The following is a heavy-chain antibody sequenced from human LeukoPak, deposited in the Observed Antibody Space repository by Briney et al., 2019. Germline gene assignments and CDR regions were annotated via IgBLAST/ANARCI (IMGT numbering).Heavy chain of an antibody. J-gene: IGHJ5*02. D-gene: IGHD2-2*01. V-gene: IGHV6-1*01. CDR1: GDSVSSNSAA. CDR2: TYYRSKWYN. CDR3: AGRLTQYDCFDP. Sequence: SQTLSLTCAISGDSVSSNSAAWNWIRQSPSRDLEWLGRTYYRSKWYNDYAVSVKSRITVNPDTSKNQFSLHLNSVTPEDTAVYYCAGRLTQYDCFDPWGQGILVTVSS.